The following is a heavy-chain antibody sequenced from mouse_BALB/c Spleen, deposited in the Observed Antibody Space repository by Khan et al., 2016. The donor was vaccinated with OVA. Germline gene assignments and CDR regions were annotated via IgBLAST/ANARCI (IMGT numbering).Heavy chain of an antibody. D-gene: IGHD2-4*01. V-gene: IGHV1-87*01. CDR1: GYTFTSYW. J-gene: IGHJ2*01. Sequence: VQLQQSGAELARPGASVKLSCKASGYTFTSYWMQWVKQRPGQGLEWIGAIYPGDGNTRYTQKFKGKATLTEDKSSSTAHMQLSSLASEDAAGYYCARGGITTGYFDFWGQGTTLTVSS. CDR3: ARGGITTGYFDF. CDR2: IYPGDGNT.